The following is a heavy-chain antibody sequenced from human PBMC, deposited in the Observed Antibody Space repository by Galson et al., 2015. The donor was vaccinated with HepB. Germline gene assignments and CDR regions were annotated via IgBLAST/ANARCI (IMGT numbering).Heavy chain of an antibody. CDR3: ARGQYSGYDPYYYYGMDV. J-gene: IGHJ6*02. CDR1: GYSFISYG. CDR2: VNAGNDIT. V-gene: IGHV1-3*01. Sequence: SVKVSCKASGYSFISYGIHWVRQAPGQRLEWMGWVNAGNDITKYSQKFQGRVTITRDTSASTAYMELSSLRSEDTAVYYCARGQYSGYDPYYYYGMDVWGQGTTVTVSS. D-gene: IGHD5-12*01.